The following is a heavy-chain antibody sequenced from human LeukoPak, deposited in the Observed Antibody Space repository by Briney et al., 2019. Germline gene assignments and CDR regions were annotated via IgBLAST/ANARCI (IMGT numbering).Heavy chain of an antibody. V-gene: IGHV1-18*01. CDR3: ARGVLRFLEWLPQNWFDP. Sequence: ASVKVSCKASGYTFTSYGISWVRQAPGQGLEWMGWISAYNGNTNYAQKLQGRVTMTTDTSTSTVYMELRSLRSDDTAVYYCARGVLRFLEWLPQNWFDPWGQGTLVTVSS. CDR2: ISAYNGNT. CDR1: GYTFTSYG. J-gene: IGHJ5*02. D-gene: IGHD3-3*01.